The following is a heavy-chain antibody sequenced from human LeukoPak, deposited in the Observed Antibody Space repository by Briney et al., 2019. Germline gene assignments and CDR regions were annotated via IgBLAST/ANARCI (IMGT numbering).Heavy chain of an antibody. V-gene: IGHV4-59*01. J-gene: IGHJ3*02. CDR3: ARELVVVAATAFDI. CDR1: GDPISSYY. Sequence: SETLSLTCTVSGDPISSYYWNWIRQPPGRGLEWIGYIYYSGSTNYNASLKSRVTISVDTSKNQFSLKLSSLTAADTAVYYCARELVVVAATAFDIWGQGTMVTVSS. D-gene: IGHD2-15*01. CDR2: IYYSGST.